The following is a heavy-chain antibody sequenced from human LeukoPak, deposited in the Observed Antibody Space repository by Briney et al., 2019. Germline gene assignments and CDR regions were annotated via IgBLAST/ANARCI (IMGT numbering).Heavy chain of an antibody. J-gene: IGHJ3*02. CDR2: IYNSGST. V-gene: IGHV4-59*08. CDR1: DVSISSYY. Sequence: SETLSLTCTVSDVSISSYYWTWLRQPPGKGLEWIGYIYNSGSTNYNPSLKSRVTISVDTSKNQFFLKMSSVTAADTAVHYCAGRRKIYDSRGSGDAIDIWGQGTVVTVSS. D-gene: IGHD3-22*01. CDR3: AGRRKIYDSRGSGDAIDI.